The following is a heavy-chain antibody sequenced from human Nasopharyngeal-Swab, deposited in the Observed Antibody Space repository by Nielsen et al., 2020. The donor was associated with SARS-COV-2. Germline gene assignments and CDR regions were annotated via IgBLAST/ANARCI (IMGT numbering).Heavy chain of an antibody. CDR1: KFTFSSYV. V-gene: IGHV3-30*04. J-gene: IGHJ6*03. D-gene: IGHD3-10*01. Sequence: GESLKISCAASKFTFSSYVMHWVRQAPGKGLEWVAVISNDGSAKYYADSVKGRFTISRDNSENTLYLQLDSLRPEDTSVYYCARGPPHFGSQGYFYYYMDVWGKGTRVTVSS. CDR2: ISNDGSAK. CDR3: ARGPPHFGSQGYFYYYMDV.